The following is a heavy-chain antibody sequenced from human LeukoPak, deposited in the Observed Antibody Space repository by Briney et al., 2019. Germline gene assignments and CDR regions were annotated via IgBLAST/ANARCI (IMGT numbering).Heavy chain of an antibody. CDR3: AGVGIAAAGYDAFDI. Sequence: ASVKVSCKASGYTFTSYGISWVRQAPGQGLEWMGWISAYNGNTNYAQKLQGRVTMTTDTSTSTAYMELRSLRSEDTAVYYCAGVGIAAAGYDAFDIWGQGTMVTVSS. D-gene: IGHD6-13*01. J-gene: IGHJ3*02. CDR2: ISAYNGNT. CDR1: GYTFTSYG. V-gene: IGHV1-18*01.